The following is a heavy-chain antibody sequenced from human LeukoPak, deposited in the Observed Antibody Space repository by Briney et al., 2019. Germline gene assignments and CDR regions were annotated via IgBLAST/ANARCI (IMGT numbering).Heavy chain of an antibody. CDR2: MNPNSGNT. V-gene: IGHV1-8*03. CDR3: ATPRGEWLYDAFDI. D-gene: IGHD3-3*01. CDR1: GYTFTSYD. Sequence: GASVKVSCKASGYTFTSYDINWVRQATGQGLEWMGWMNPNSGNTGYAQKFQGRVTITRNTSISTAYMELSSLRSEDTAVYYCATPRGEWLYDAFDIWGQGTMVTVSS. J-gene: IGHJ3*02.